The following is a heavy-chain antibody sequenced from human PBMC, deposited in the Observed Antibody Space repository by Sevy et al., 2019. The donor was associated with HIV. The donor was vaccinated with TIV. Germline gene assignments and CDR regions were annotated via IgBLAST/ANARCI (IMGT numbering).Heavy chain of an antibody. CDR1: GGSISSSNW. Sequence: SETLSLTWAVSGGSISSSNWWSWVRQPPGKGLEWIGEIYHSGSTYYNPSLKSRVTISVDKSKNQFSLKLSSVTAADTAVYYCAGWGTYYYYGMDVWGQGTTVTVSS. CDR3: AGWGTYYYYGMDV. J-gene: IGHJ6*02. D-gene: IGHD3-16*01. CDR2: IYHSGST. V-gene: IGHV4-4*02.